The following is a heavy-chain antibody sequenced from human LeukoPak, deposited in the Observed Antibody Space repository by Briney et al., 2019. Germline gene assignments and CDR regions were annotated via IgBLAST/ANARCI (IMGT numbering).Heavy chain of an antibody. CDR2: INWNGGST. J-gene: IGHJ6*03. CDR3: ARTFYGLYYYYMDV. D-gene: IGHD4-17*01. CDR1: GFTFSNAW. Sequence: GGSLRLSCAASGFTFSNAWMSWVRQAPGKGLEWVSGINWNGGSTGYADSVKGRFTISRDNAKNSLYLQMNSLRAEDTALYYCARTFYGLYYYYMDVWGKGTTVTVSS. V-gene: IGHV3-20*04.